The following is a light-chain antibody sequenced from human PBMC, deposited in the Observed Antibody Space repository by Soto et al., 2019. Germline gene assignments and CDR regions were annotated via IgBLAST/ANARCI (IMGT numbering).Light chain of an antibody. CDR2: DAS. Sequence: DFRMTQSPSTLSACVGDRVTITCRASQNIGSLLAWFQQKPGKAPKLLIYDASSLESGVPQRFSGSGSGTEFTLTISSLQTDDFSTYYCQQYHSYWTFGQGTKVDIK. CDR1: QNIGSL. CDR3: QQYHSYWT. V-gene: IGKV1-5*01. J-gene: IGKJ1*01.